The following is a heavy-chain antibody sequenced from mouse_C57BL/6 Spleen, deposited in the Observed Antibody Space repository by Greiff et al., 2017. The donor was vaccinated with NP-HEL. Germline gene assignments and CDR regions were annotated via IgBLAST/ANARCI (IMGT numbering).Heavy chain of an antibody. CDR3: ARGFTTVVATEDWFAY. CDR1: GYSITSGYY. V-gene: IGHV3-6*01. J-gene: IGHJ3*01. D-gene: IGHD1-1*01. CDR2: ISYDGSN. Sequence: DVQLQESGPGLVKPSQSLSLTCSVTGYSITSGYYWNWIRQFPGNKLEWMGYISYDGSNNYNPSLKNRISITRDTSKNQFFLKLNSVTTEDTATYYCARGFTTVVATEDWFAYWGQGTLVTVSA.